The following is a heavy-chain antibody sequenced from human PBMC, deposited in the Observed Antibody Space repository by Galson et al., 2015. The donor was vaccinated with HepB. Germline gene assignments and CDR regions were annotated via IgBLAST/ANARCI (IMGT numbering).Heavy chain of an antibody. D-gene: IGHD3-10*01. CDR3: AREPTYYSWSGKEDWFDP. V-gene: IGHV1-18*01. CDR1: GYTFTSYG. J-gene: IGHJ5*02. CDR2: ISAYNGNT. Sequence: SVKVSCKASGYTFTSYGISWVRQAPGQGLEWMGWISAYNGNTNYAQKLQGRVTMTTDTSTSTAYMELRSLRSDDTAVYYCAREPTYYSWSGKEDWFDPWGQGTLATVSS.